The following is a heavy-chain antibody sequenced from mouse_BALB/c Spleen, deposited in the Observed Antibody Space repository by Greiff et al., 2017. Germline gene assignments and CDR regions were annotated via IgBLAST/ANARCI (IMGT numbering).Heavy chain of an antibody. CDR1: GYTFTNYW. CDR3: ARSGSSYDYAMDY. D-gene: IGHD1-1*01. Sequence: VKLQESGAELVRPGTSVKISCKASGYTFTNYWLGWVKQRPGHGLEWIGDIYPGSGNTYYNEKFKGKATLTADKSSSTAYMQLSSLTSEDSAVYFCARSGSSYDYAMDYWGQGTSVTVSS. J-gene: IGHJ4*01. CDR2: IYPGSGNT. V-gene: IGHV1-63*01.